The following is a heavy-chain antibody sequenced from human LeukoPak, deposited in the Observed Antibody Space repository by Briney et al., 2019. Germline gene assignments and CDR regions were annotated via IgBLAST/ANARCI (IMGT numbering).Heavy chain of an antibody. J-gene: IGHJ6*03. Sequence: PGGSLRLSCAASGFTFSTYAMTWVRQAPGKGLEWVSLISGTGGSTYYADSVKGRFTISRDNSKNTLYLQMNSLRSEDTALYYCARDQYGSGDGYYMDLWGKGTTVTISS. CDR3: ARDQYGSGDGYYMDL. V-gene: IGHV3-23*01. CDR1: GFTFSTYA. D-gene: IGHD3-10*01. CDR2: ISGTGGST.